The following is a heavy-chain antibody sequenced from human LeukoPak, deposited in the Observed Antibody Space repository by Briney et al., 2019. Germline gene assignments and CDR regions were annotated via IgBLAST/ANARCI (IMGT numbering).Heavy chain of an antibody. D-gene: IGHD3-10*01. CDR1: DGSISSYY. Sequence: KPSQTLSLTCTVSDGSISSYYWSWIRQPPGKGLEWIGYIYYSGSTNSNPSLKSRVTISVDTSKNQFSLKLSSVTAADTAVYYCARRSGGSGSYYRDWGQGTLVTVSS. CDR3: ARRSGGSGSYYRD. V-gene: IGHV4-59*08. CDR2: IYYSGST. J-gene: IGHJ4*02.